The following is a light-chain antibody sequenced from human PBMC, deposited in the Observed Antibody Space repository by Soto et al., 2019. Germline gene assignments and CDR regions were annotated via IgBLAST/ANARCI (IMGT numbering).Light chain of an antibody. Sequence: VIIKYPLSLPSFTAEPASISCRSSQSLLQSTGYNTLYWYLQKPGQSPQLLIYVGSNRASGVPDRFSGSESGTDFTLKISRVEAEDVGVYYCMQALQTRTFGQGTRVEI. CDR2: VGS. CDR1: QSLLQSTGYNT. V-gene: IGKV2-28*01. CDR3: MQALQTRT. J-gene: IGKJ1*01.